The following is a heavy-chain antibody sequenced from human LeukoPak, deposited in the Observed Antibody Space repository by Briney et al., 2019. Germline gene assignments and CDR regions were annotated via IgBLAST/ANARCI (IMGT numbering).Heavy chain of an antibody. V-gene: IGHV5-51*01. CDR1: GYSFTSYW. Sequence: GESLKISCKGSGYSFTSYWIAWVRQMPGKGLEWMGIIYPGDSDTRYSPSFQGQVTISADKSINTAYLHWSSLKASDTAMYYCARQAFRGGYESPGARGDWFDPWGQGTLVTVSS. CDR3: ARQAFRGGYESPGARGDWFDP. CDR2: IYPGDSDT. D-gene: IGHD3-10*01. J-gene: IGHJ5*02.